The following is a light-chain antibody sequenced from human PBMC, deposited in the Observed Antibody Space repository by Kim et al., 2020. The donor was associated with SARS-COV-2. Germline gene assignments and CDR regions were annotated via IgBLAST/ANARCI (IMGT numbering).Light chain of an antibody. Sequence: EIVMTQSPATLSVSPGERATVSCRASQSANNDLAWYQQKPGQAPRLLIYGASSRATGIPARFSGSGSGTEFTLTISSLQSEDSAVYYCQQHNSRPLTFGQGTRLEIK. CDR1: QSANND. CDR2: GAS. V-gene: IGKV3-15*01. J-gene: IGKJ5*01. CDR3: QQHNSRPLT.